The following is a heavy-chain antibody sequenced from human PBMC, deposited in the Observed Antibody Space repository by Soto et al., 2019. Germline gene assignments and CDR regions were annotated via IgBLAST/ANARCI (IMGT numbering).Heavy chain of an antibody. D-gene: IGHD5-18*01. Sequence: PGGSLRLSCAASGFTSSSNAMSWVRRAPGKGLEWVSGISGSGSSTYYADSVQGRFTLARDNSKDMLYLQMNSLRAEDTAVYYCAKGGHTYGLWLDYWGQGTLVTVSS. CDR2: ISGSGSST. J-gene: IGHJ4*02. CDR3: AKGGHTYGLWLDY. V-gene: IGHV3-23*01. CDR1: GFTSSSNA.